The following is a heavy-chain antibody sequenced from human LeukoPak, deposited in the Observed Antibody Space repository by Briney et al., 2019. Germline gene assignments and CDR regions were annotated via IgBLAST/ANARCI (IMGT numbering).Heavy chain of an antibody. V-gene: IGHV3-23*01. D-gene: IGHD3-10*01. J-gene: IGHJ4*02. CDR3: AKVRNYYGSGSYFDY. CDR2: IGGSGGST. CDR1: GFTFSSYA. Sequence: GGSLRLSCAASGFTFSSYAMSWVRQAPGKGLEWVSGIGGSGGSTYYADSMKGRFAISRDNSKNTLYLQMNSLRAEDTAVYYCAKVRNYYGSGSYFDYWGQGTLVTVSS.